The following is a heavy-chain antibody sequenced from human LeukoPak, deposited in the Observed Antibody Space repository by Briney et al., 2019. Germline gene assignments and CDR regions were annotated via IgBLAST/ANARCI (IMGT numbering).Heavy chain of an antibody. CDR3: ARDRTTVTTYLGWYFDL. V-gene: IGHV4-39*02. J-gene: IGHJ2*01. Sequence: PSETLSLTCTVSGGSISSGSYYWGWIRQPPGKGLEWIGSIYSSGSTYYNPSLRSRVTISVDTPNNQFSLKLSSVTAADTALYYCARDRTTVTTYLGWYFDLWGRGTLVTVSS. CDR2: IYSSGST. D-gene: IGHD4-17*01. CDR1: GGSISSGSYY.